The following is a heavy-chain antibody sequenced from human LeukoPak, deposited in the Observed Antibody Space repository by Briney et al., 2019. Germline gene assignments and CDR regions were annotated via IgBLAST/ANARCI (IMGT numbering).Heavy chain of an antibody. Sequence: SETLSLTCTVSGGSISSYYWSWIRQPAGKGLEWIGRIYTSGSTNYNPPLKSRVTMSVDTSKNQFSLKLSSVTAADTAVYYCARDLKKVRGAHTLFDYWGQGTLVTVSS. CDR1: GGSISSYY. CDR2: IYTSGST. CDR3: ARDLKKVRGAHTLFDY. V-gene: IGHV4-4*07. D-gene: IGHD3-10*01. J-gene: IGHJ4*02.